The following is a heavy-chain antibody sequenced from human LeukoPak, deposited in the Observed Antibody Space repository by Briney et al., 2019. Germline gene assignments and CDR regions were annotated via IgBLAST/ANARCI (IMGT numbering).Heavy chain of an antibody. D-gene: IGHD1-26*01. CDR2: IYYSGST. V-gene: IGHV4-59*01. CDR3: ARDSGSYQSPFDY. J-gene: IGHJ4*02. CDR1: GGSISSYY. Sequence: SETLSLTRTVSGGSISSYYWSWLRQPPGEGLEWFGYIYYSGSTNYNPSFKIRVTRSVDTSKNHFSLKLSSVTAADTAGYYCARDSGSYQSPFDYWGQGTLVTVSS.